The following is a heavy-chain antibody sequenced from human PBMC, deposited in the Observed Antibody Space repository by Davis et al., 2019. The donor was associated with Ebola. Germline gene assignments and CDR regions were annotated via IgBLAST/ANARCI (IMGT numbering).Heavy chain of an antibody. V-gene: IGHV1-46*02. CDR2: INPSGGTT. D-gene: IGHD6-13*01. CDR1: GYTFNIYY. J-gene: IGHJ4*02. Sequence: AALVKVSCKASGYTFNIYYMYWVRQAPGQGLEWMGIINPSGGTTSYAQKFQGRVTMIRDTSTSTVYMELISLRSEDTAVYYCASPGIAAGAPRYWGQGTLVTVSS. CDR3: ASPGIAAGAPRY.